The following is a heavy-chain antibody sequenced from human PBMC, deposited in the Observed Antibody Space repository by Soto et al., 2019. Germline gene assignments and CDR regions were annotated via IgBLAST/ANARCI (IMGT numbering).Heavy chain of an antibody. J-gene: IGHJ4*02. CDR2: VSHDGRNT. Sequence: VQLVESGGGVVQPGRSLRLSCAASGFTFSDYAMHWVRQAPGKGLEWVAVVSHDGRNTHYADSVKGRFTISRDSSKNTISLEMTSLRAEDTAVYYCSKGGRQWLVTSDYNYCGQGALVTVSS. CDR3: SKGGRQWLVTSDYNY. D-gene: IGHD6-19*01. CDR1: GFTFSDYA. V-gene: IGHV3-30*18.